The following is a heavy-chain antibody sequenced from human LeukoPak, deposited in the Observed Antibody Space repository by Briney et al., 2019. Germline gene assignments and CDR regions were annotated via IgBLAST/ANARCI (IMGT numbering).Heavy chain of an antibody. V-gene: IGHV1-18*01. CDR3: ARVADPGVPARGDWFDP. CDR1: GYTFTSYG. Sequence: ASVKVSRKASGYTFTSYGLSWVRQAPGQGLEWMGWISAYNGNTNYAQKLQGRVTMTTDTSTSTAYMELRSLRSDDTAVYYCARVADPGVPARGDWFDPWGQGTLVTVSS. J-gene: IGHJ5*02. D-gene: IGHD2-2*01. CDR2: ISAYNGNT.